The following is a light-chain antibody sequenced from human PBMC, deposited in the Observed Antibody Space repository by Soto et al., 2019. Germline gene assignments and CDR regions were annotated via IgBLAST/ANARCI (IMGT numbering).Light chain of an antibody. CDR2: GAS. CDR1: QSISSD. V-gene: IGKV3-15*01. Sequence: EIVMTQSPATLSLSAGERATLSCRASQSISSDLAWYQDKHDQTPRLLIHGASNRATGIPARFSGSGSGTEFTLTISSLQSEDFAVYYCQQYNRWPQSFGQGTRVEIK. J-gene: IGKJ5*01. CDR3: QQYNRWPQS.